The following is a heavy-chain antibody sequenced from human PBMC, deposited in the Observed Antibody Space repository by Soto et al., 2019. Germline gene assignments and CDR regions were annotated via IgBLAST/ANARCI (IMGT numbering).Heavy chain of an antibody. J-gene: IGHJ4*02. V-gene: IGHV4-39*01. CDR3: ARSDSSLEWLRLGYFDY. D-gene: IGHD5-12*01. Sequence: QLQLQQSGPRLVKPSETLSLTCTVSGDSITSGTYYWAWIRQPPGKGLEWIASIYYNGNTVYNPSLSRRVTSSAGTAKNQFALNLTSGTAAHTAVYYWARSDSSLEWLRLGYFDYWGLGSLVAVSS. CDR2: IYYNGNT. CDR1: GDSITSGTYY.